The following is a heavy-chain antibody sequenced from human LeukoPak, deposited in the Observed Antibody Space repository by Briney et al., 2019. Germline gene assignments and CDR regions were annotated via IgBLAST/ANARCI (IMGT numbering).Heavy chain of an antibody. J-gene: IGHJ4*02. D-gene: IGHD3-9*01. Sequence: PGGSLRLSCAASGFNFNTYAMSWVRQAPGKGLEWVSAISGSGGSTYYADSVKGRFTISRDNSKNTLYLQMNSLRAEDTAVYYCAKDGDILTGYPYYFDYWGQGTLVTVSS. CDR3: AKDGDILTGYPYYFDY. CDR1: GFNFNTYA. V-gene: IGHV3-23*01. CDR2: ISGSGGST.